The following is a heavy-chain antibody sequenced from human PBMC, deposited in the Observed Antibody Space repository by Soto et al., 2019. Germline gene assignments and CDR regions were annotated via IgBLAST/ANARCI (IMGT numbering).Heavy chain of an antibody. CDR1: GFNIKSFG. CDR2: ISYDGKEK. CDR3: EEDRSYGTDWTYFDR. Sequence: QVRLVESGGGVVQPGRSLRLSCAASGFNIKSFGMHWVRQAAGKGLERIAFISYDGKEKQYADSVKGRFTVSTENSNTRFLQMDGLRGEDTAVYVCEEDRSYGTDWTYFDRRGQGTLVTVSS. D-gene: IGHD3-16*01. J-gene: IGHJ4*02. V-gene: IGHV3-30*18.